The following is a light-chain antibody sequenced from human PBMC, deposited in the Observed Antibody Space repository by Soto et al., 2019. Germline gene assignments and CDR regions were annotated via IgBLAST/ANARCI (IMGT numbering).Light chain of an antibody. J-gene: IGKJ4*01. CDR3: QQSFTTPLT. Sequence: DIQMTQSPSSLSASVGDRVTITCRASQSVGRFLNWYQQKPGKAPTVLINVASTLRSGVPSRFSGSGSGTDFNLTINSLQPEDFATYFCQQSFTTPLTFGGGTK. CDR2: VAS. V-gene: IGKV1-39*01. CDR1: QSVGRF.